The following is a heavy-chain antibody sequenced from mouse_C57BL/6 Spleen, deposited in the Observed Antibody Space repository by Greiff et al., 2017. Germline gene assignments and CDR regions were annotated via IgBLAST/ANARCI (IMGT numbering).Heavy chain of an antibody. Sequence: VKLMESGAELVRPGASVKLSCKASGYTFTDYYINWVKQRPGQGLEWIARIYPGSGNTYYNEKFKGKATLTAEKSSSTAYMQLSSLTSEDSAVYFCARRDDDYAMDYWGQGTSVTVSS. D-gene: IGHD2-14*01. CDR1: GYTFTDYY. V-gene: IGHV1-76*01. CDR3: ARRDDDYAMDY. J-gene: IGHJ4*01. CDR2: IYPGSGNT.